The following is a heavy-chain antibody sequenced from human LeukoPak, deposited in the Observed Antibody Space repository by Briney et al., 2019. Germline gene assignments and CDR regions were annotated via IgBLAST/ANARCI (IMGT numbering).Heavy chain of an antibody. CDR1: GFTFSNYS. CDR2: IRSSSTTI. J-gene: IGHJ4*02. V-gene: IGHV3-48*01. Sequence: GGSLRLTCAASGFTFSNYSMNWVRQAPGKGLEWVSYIRSSSTTIYYADSVKGRFTISRDNAKNSLYLQMNSLRAEDTAVYYCAKDRDYGDYVFDYWGQGTLVSVSS. D-gene: IGHD4-17*01. CDR3: AKDRDYGDYVFDY.